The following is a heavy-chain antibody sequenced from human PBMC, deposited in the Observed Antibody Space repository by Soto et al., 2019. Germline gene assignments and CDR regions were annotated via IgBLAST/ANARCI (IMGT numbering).Heavy chain of an antibody. CDR2: INQDGSER. CDR1: GFTFSTYW. D-gene: IGHD3-16*01. J-gene: IGHJ4*02. V-gene: IGHV3-7*01. Sequence: EVQLVESGGGLVQPGVSLRLPCAASGFTFSTYWMTWVRQPPGKGLEWVASINQDGSERNYVDSVRGRFTISRDNAKNSLYLQMNSLRAEDTAVYYCVCGGNFFVYWGQGTLVTVSP. CDR3: VCGGNFFVY.